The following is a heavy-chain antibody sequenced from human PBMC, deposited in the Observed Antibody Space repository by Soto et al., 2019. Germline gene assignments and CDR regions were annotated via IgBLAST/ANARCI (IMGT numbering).Heavy chain of an antibody. V-gene: IGHV3-66*01. CDR3: TRGADGFDY. CDR1: GFAVRSNY. CDR2: MYGNGDT. Sequence: GGSLRLSCAASGFAVRSNYMSWVRQAPGKGLEWVSIMYGNGDTHYADSVKGRFTISRDDSKNSLYLQMNSLRAGDTAVYYCTRGADGFDYWGQGTLVTVSS. J-gene: IGHJ4*02. D-gene: IGHD3-16*01.